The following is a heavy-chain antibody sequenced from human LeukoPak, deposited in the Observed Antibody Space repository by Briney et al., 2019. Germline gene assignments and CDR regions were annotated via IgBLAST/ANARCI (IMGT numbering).Heavy chain of an antibody. CDR1: GGTFSSYA. V-gene: IGHV1-69*06. J-gene: IGHJ4*02. CDR3: ARSSIIAAAGPYYFDY. D-gene: IGHD6-13*01. Sequence: SVKVSCKASGGTFSSYAISWVRQAPGQGLEWMGGIIPIFGTANYAQKFQGRVTITADKSTSTAYMELSSLRSEDTAMYYCARSSIIAAAGPYYFDYWGLGTLVTVSS. CDR2: IIPIFGTA.